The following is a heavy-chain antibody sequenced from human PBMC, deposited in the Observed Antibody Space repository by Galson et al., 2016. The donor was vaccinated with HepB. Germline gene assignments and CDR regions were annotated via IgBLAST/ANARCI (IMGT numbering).Heavy chain of an antibody. Sequence: SETLSLTCDISGASITDHSWAWIRQPPGKSLEWIGNVSYSGGSSYNPSLTSRVSISVDMSKDQFSLELTSVTAADSAVYFCATSSGRSWSGYFDNWGQGTQVTFSS. CDR1: GASITDHS. D-gene: IGHD3-3*01. CDR2: VSYSGGS. V-gene: IGHV4-59*11. J-gene: IGHJ4*02. CDR3: ATSSGRSWSGYFDN.